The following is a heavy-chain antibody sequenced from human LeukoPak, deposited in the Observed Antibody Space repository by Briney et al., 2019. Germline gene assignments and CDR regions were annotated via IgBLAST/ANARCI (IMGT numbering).Heavy chain of an antibody. CDR1: GGSISSSSYY. Sequence: TSETLSLTCTVSGGSISSSSYYWGWIRQPPGKGLEWIGSIYYSGSTYYNPSLKSRVTISVDTSKNQFSLKLSSVTAADTAVYYCARGGRYYDFWSGYYGAPGCWFDPWGQGTLVTVSS. J-gene: IGHJ5*02. D-gene: IGHD3-3*01. CDR3: ARGGRYYDFWSGYYGAPGCWFDP. V-gene: IGHV4-39*07. CDR2: IYYSGST.